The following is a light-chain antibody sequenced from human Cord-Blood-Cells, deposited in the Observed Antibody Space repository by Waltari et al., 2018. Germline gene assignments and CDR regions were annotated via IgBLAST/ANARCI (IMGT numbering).Light chain of an antibody. V-gene: IGKV3-15*01. CDR2: GAS. J-gene: IGKJ2*01. CDR1: QSVSSN. CDR3: QQYNNWPLYT. Sequence: EIVMTQSQATLSVSPGERATLSCRASQSVSSNLAWYQQKPGQAPRPRIYGASTRATGIPARFSGSGSGTEFTLTISSLQAEDFAVYDCQQYNNWPLYTFGQGTKLEIK.